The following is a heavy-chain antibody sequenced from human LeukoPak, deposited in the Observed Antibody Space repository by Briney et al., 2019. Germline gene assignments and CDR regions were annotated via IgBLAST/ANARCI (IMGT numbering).Heavy chain of an antibody. CDR1: GDSVSSNSAA. CDR3: AREGVQLERQGSNWFDP. D-gene: IGHD1-1*01. V-gene: IGHV6-1*01. J-gene: IGHJ5*02. CDR2: TYYRSKWYN. Sequence: SQTLSLTCAISGDSVSSNSAAWNWIRQSPSRGLEWLGRTYYRSKWYNDYAVSVKSRITTNPDTSKNQFSLQLNSVTPEDTAVYYCAREGVQLERQGSNWFDPWGQGTLVTVSS.